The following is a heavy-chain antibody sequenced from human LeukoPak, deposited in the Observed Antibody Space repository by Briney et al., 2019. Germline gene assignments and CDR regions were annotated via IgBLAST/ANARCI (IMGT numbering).Heavy chain of an antibody. D-gene: IGHD2-15*01. CDR3: ARFNHCSGGSCYSDY. CDR1: GGSISSYY. V-gene: IGHV4-59*12. J-gene: IGHJ4*02. CDR2: IYYSGST. Sequence: KASETLSLTCTVSGGSISSYYWSWIRKPPGKGLEYIGYIYYSGSTNYNPSLKSRVTISIDTSKNQFSLKLSSVTAADTALYYCARFNHCSGGSCYSDYWGQGTLVTVSS.